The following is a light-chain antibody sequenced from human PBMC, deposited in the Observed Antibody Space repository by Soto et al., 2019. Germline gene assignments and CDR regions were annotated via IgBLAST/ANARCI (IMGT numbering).Light chain of an antibody. Sequence: EMVMTQSPATLSVSPGERATLSCRASQSLADNLAWYQQRPGQAPRLLIYGASTRATGVPARFSGSGSGTEFTLTIGSLQSEDFAVYYCQQYNDWPPGTFGRGTKVDIK. J-gene: IGKJ1*01. V-gene: IGKV3-15*01. CDR1: QSLADN. CDR3: QQYNDWPPGT. CDR2: GAS.